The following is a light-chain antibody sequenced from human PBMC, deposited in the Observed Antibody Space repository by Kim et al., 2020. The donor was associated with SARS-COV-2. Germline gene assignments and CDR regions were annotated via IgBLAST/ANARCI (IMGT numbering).Light chain of an antibody. J-gene: IGKJ2*01. V-gene: IGKV3-20*01. CDR2: GAS. CDR1: QSVDSSY. CDR3: QHYGSSLYT. Sequence: LSPGERATLSCRASQSVDSSYLAWYQQKPGQAPRLLIYGASSRATGIPDRFSGSGSGTDFTLTISRLEPEDFAVYYCQHYGSSLYTFGQGTNLEI.